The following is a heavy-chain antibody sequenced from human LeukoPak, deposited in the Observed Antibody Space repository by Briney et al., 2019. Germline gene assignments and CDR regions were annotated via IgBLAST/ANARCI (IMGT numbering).Heavy chain of an antibody. J-gene: IGHJ5*02. CDR3: ARSVVVVVVAAPGWFDP. CDR2: IYYSGST. V-gene: IGHV4-30-4*01. D-gene: IGHD2-15*01. Sequence: PSETLSLTCTVSGGSISSGDYYWSWIRRPPGKGLEWIGYIYYSGSTYYNPSLKSRVTISVDTSKNQFSLRLSSVTAADTAVYYCARSVVVVVVAAPGWFDPWGQGTLVTVSS. CDR1: GGSISSGDYY.